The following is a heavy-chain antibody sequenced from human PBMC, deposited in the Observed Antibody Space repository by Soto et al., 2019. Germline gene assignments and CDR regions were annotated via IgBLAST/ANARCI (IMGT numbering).Heavy chain of an antibody. V-gene: IGHV4-59*08. J-gene: IGHJ5*02. CDR2: IYYIGST. Sequence: QVQLQESGPGLVKPSETLSLTCSVSGASITSAYWNWIRQPPGKGLEWVGYIYYIGSTNCNPSLKRRVTMSLDTSNNQLSLDLRFVTAADTAVYYCARGKNWFDRWGQGTLVTVSS. CDR1: GASITSAY. CDR3: ARGKNWFDR.